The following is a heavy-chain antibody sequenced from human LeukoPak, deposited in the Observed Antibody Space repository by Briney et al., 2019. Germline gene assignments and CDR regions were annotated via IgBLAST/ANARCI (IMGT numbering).Heavy chain of an antibody. D-gene: IGHD4-23*01. CDR3: AKDRSYGGNSGVGYYFDY. V-gene: IGHV3-43D*03. CDR1: GFTFDDYA. J-gene: IGHJ4*02. CDR2: ISWDGGST. Sequence: GGSLRLSCAASGFTFDDYAMHWVRQAPGKGLEWVSLISWDGGSTYYADSVKGRFTISRDNSKNSLYLQMNSLRAEDTALYYCAKDRSYGGNSGVGYYFDYWGQGTLVTVSS.